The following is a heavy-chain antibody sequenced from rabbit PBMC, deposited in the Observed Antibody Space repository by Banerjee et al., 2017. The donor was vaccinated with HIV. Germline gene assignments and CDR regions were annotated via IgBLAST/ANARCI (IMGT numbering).Heavy chain of an antibody. D-gene: IGHD2-1*01. CDR2: IAGGSGRT. CDR1: GFSLSSGYY. Sequence: QSLEESGGDLVKPGASLTLTCTASGFSLSSGYYMCWVRQTPGKGLEWIACIAGGSGRTWYANWANGRLPISKTSSTTVTLQLNSLTAADTAPYFCARSDSDDWPLGLWGQGTLVTVS. CDR3: ARSDSDDWPLGL. J-gene: IGHJ6*01. V-gene: IGHV1S40*01.